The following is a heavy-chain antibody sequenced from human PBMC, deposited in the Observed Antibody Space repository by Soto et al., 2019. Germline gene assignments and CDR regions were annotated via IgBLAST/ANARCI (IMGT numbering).Heavy chain of an antibody. Sequence: GGSLRLSCAASGFTFDDYAMHWVRQAPGKGLEWVSGINLNSGSIGYADSVKGRFTVSRDNAKNSLYLQMNSLRAEDTALYYCAKDKRGMITFGGIIVSWGQGTLVTVSS. CDR3: AKDKRGMITFGGIIVS. V-gene: IGHV3-9*01. D-gene: IGHD3-16*02. CDR1: GFTFDDYA. J-gene: IGHJ5*02. CDR2: INLNSGSI.